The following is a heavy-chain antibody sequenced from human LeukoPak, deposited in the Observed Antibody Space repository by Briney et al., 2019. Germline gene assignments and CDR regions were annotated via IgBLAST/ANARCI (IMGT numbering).Heavy chain of an antibody. D-gene: IGHD1-26*01. Sequence: GGSLRLSCAASGFTFSNYAMNWVRRAPGKGLEWVSNINDNGGQRHYADSVKGRFTISRDNSKNTLFLQMDSLRAEDTAVYYCAKTQWKVGATDYFDYWGQGILVTVSS. CDR1: GFTFSNYA. CDR3: AKTQWKVGATDYFDY. V-gene: IGHV3-23*01. J-gene: IGHJ4*02. CDR2: INDNGGQR.